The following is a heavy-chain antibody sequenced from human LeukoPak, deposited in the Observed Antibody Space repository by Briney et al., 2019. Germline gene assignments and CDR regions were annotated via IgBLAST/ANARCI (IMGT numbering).Heavy chain of an antibody. D-gene: IGHD3-16*01. Sequence: TSETLSLTCTVSGYSISSGYYWGWIRQPPGKGLEWIGSIYHSGSTYYNPSLKSRVTISVDTSKNQFSLKLSSVTAADTAVYYCARQDYVWGIDYWGQGTLVTVSS. CDR3: ARQDYVWGIDY. J-gene: IGHJ4*02. V-gene: IGHV4-38-2*02. CDR2: IYHSGST. CDR1: GYSISSGYY.